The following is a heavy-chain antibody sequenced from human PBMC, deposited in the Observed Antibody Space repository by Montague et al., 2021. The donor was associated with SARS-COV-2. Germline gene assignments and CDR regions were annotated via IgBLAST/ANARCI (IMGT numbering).Heavy chain of an antibody. J-gene: IGHJ5*02. V-gene: IGHV4-61*03. Sequence: SETLSLTRSLSGVSVSSNNYYWTWIRRPPGKGLEWIGYIYFNGNTILXPSLEGRVTTSIDTSKNHFSLRLTSVTPADTAVYYCAREVVGVKTSWLDTWGQGTLVTVSS. CDR2: IYFNGNT. D-gene: IGHD3-16*01. CDR1: GVSVSSNNYY. CDR3: AREVVGVKTSWLDT.